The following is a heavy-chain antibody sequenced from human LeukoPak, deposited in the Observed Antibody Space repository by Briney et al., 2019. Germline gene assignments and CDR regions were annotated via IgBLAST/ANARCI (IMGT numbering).Heavy chain of an antibody. D-gene: IGHD3-10*01. Sequence: GGSLRLSCAASGFTFDDYAMHWVRQAPGKGLEWVSGMSWNSGSIGYADSVKGRFTISRDNAKNSLYLQMNSLRAEDTALYYCARQYYYGSGSYANDYWGQGTLVTVSS. CDR3: ARQYYYGSGSYANDY. J-gene: IGHJ4*02. CDR2: MSWNSGSI. CDR1: GFTFDDYA. V-gene: IGHV3-9*01.